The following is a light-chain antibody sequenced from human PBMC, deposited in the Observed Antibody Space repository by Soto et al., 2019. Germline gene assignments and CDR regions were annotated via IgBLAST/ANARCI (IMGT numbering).Light chain of an antibody. V-gene: IGKV3-15*01. J-gene: IGKJ4*01. CDR1: QSVSST. Sequence: EVVMTQSPATLSVSPGETATLSCRASQSVSSTLAWYQQKPGQAPRLLIYGASTRATGIPARFSGSGSGTEFALTISSLQSEDFAVYYCQQYSTWPLTFGGGTKVEIK. CDR3: QQYSTWPLT. CDR2: GAS.